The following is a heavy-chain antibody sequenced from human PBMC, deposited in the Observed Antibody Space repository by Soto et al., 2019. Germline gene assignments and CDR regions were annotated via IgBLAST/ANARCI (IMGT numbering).Heavy chain of an antibody. CDR1: GFTFSSYS. CDR3: ARAGSAGTRLRRPYFDY. V-gene: IGHV3-21*01. D-gene: IGHD6-19*01. Sequence: GGSLRLSCAASGFTFSSYSMNWVRQAPGEGLEWVSSISSSSSYIYYADSVKGRFTISRDNAKNSLYLQMNSLRAEDTAVYYCARAGSAGTRLRRPYFDYWGQGTLVTVSS. J-gene: IGHJ4*02. CDR2: ISSSSSYI.